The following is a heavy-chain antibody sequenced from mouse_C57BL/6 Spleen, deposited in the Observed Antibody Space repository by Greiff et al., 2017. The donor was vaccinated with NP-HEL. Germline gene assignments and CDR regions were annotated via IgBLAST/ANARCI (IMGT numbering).Heavy chain of an antibody. CDR3: ARSHYDYPYYFDY. Sequence: VQLQQPGAELVKPGASVKMSCKASGYTFTSYWITWVKQRPGQGLEWIGDIYPGSGSTNYNEKFKSKATLTVDTSSSTAYMQLSSLTSEDSAVYYCARSHYDYPYYFDYWGQGTTLTVSS. CDR1: GYTFTSYW. V-gene: IGHV1-55*01. J-gene: IGHJ2*01. CDR2: IYPGSGST. D-gene: IGHD2-4*01.